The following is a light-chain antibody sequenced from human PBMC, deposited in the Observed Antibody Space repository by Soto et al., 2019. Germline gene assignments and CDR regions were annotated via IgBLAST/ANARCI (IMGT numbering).Light chain of an antibody. J-gene: IGLJ1*01. V-gene: IGLV2-8*01. CDR3: TSYAGGNNV. CDR2: EVN. Sequence: QSALTQPPSASGSPGQSVTISCTGTSSDVGGYNYVYWYQQNPGKVPKLMIYEVNTRPSGVPDRFSGSKSGNTASLTVSGLQAEDEADYYCTSYAGGNNVFGTGTKLTVL. CDR1: SSDVGGYNY.